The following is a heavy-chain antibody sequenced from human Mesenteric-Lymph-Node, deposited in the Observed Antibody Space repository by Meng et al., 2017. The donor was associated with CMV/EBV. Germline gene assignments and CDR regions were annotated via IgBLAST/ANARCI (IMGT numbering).Heavy chain of an antibody. CDR1: GITFSAYS. CDR2: ISSSTSYI. J-gene: IGHJ4*02. D-gene: IGHD6-13*01. V-gene: IGHV3-21*01. CDR3: ARDPYSSLGGDY. Sequence: GGSLRLSCAASGITFSAYSMNWVRQAPGKGLEWVSFISSSTSYIYYADSVKGRFTISRDNAKNSLYLQMNSLRAEDTAVYYCARDPYSSLGGDYWGQGTLVTVSS.